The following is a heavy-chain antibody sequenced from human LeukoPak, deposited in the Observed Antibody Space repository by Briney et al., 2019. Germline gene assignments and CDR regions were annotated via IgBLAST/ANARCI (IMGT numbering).Heavy chain of an antibody. CDR1: GGTFSSSA. Sequence: SVKVSCKTSGGTFSSSAITWVRQAPGQGLEWMGRIIPVLNITRYTQKSQGRVTITADTSTSTVYMELSSLRSEETVVYYCARDQGLTAPPPYGLDVWGQGTTVIVSS. J-gene: IGHJ6*02. V-gene: IGHV1-69*04. CDR3: ARDQGLTAPPPYGLDV. D-gene: IGHD5-18*01. CDR2: IIPVLNIT.